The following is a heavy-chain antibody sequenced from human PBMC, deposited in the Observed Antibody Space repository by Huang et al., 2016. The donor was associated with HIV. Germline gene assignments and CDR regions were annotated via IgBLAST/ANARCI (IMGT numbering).Heavy chain of an antibody. CDR3: ARGGPYSRDYYYYGMDV. Sequence: QVQLQESGPGLVKPSEPLSLTCTVSGGSISSYYWSWIRQPPGKGLEWIGYIHYSGSTNYNPALKSRVTTSVDTSKNQFFLKLSSVTAADTAVYYCARGGPYSRDYYYYGMDVWGQGTTVTVSS. V-gene: IGHV4-59*01. J-gene: IGHJ6*02. CDR2: IHYSGST. CDR1: GGSISSYY. D-gene: IGHD6-13*01.